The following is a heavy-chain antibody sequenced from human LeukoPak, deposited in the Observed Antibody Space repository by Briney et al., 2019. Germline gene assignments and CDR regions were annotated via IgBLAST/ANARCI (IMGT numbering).Heavy chain of an antibody. Sequence: PGGSLRLSCAASGFTFSSYTIHWVRQPPGKGLEWVAVISFDGSNKYYADSVKGRFTISRDNSKNTLYLQMNSLRAEDTAVYYCARASTVGWYYYGMDVWGQGTTVTVSS. CDR3: ARASTVGWYYYGMDV. D-gene: IGHD2-15*01. CDR1: GFTFSSYT. J-gene: IGHJ6*02. V-gene: IGHV3-30-3*01. CDR2: ISFDGSNK.